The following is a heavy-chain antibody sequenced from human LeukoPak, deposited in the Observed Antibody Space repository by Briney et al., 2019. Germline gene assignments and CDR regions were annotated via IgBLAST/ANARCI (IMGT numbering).Heavy chain of an antibody. CDR2: VNSDGSRT. D-gene: IGHD2-2*01. V-gene: IGHV3-74*01. CDR1: GFTFSSYW. Sequence: GGSLRLSCAASGFTFSSYWMHWVRQGPGKGLVWVSRVNSDGSRTSYADSVKGRFTISRDNAKNTLYLQMNSLRAEDTAVYYCARDQCSGPNCQVALDYWGQGTLVTVS. CDR3: ARDQCSGPNCQVALDY. J-gene: IGHJ4*02.